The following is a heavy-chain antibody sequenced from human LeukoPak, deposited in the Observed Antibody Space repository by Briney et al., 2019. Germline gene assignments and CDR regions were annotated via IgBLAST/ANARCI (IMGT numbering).Heavy chain of an antibody. CDR2: IYYSGST. Sequence: PSETLSLTCTVSGGSISSYYRSWIRQPPGKGLEWIGYIYYSGSTNYNPSLKSRVTISVDTSKNQFSLKLSSVTAADTAVYYCARATIYDFWSGYYVLGYFDYWGQGTLVTVSS. CDR1: GGSISSYY. D-gene: IGHD3-3*01. J-gene: IGHJ4*02. CDR3: ARATIYDFWSGYYVLGYFDY. V-gene: IGHV4-59*01.